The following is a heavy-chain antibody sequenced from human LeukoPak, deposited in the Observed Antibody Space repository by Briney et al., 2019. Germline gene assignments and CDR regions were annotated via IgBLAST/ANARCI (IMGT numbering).Heavy chain of an antibody. J-gene: IGHJ4*02. V-gene: IGHV1-46*01. Sequence: GASVKVSCKVSGYTLTELSMHWVRQAPGQGLEWMGIINPSGGSTSYAQKFQGRVTMTRDMSTSRVYMELSSLRSEDTAVYYCAREGSSSGWISPGYWGQGTLVTVSS. CDR1: GYTLTELS. CDR3: AREGSSSGWISPGY. CDR2: INPSGGST. D-gene: IGHD6-19*01.